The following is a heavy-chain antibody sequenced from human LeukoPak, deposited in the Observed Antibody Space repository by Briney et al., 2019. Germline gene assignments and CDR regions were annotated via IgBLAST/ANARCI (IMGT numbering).Heavy chain of an antibody. Sequence: GGSLRLSCAASGFTFSGSAMHWVRQASGKGLEWVGRIRSKANSYATAYAASVKGRFTISRDDSKNTAYLQMNSLRTEDMAVYYCTSLVTNGGGHYYGMDVWGQGTTVTVSS. J-gene: IGHJ6*02. V-gene: IGHV3-73*01. CDR3: TSLVTNGGGHYYGMDV. CDR2: IRSKANSYAT. CDR1: GFTFSGSA. D-gene: IGHD2-21*02.